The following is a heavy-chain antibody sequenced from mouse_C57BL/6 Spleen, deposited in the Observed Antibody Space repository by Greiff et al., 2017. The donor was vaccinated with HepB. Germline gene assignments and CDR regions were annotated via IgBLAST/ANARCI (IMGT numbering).Heavy chain of an antibody. D-gene: IGHD2-4*01. CDR3: ADYELDY. V-gene: IGHV3-6*01. CDR2: ISYDGSN. Sequence: EVKLQESGPGLVKPSQSLSLTCSVTGYSITSGYYWNWIRQFPGNKLEWMGYISYDGSNNYNPSLKNRISITRDTSKNQFFLKLNSVTTEDTATYYCADYELDYWGQGTTLTVSS. J-gene: IGHJ2*01. CDR1: GYSITSGYY.